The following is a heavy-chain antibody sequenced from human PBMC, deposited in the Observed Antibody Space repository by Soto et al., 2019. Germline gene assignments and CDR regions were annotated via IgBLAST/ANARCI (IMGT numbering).Heavy chain of an antibody. D-gene: IGHD6-13*01. CDR1: GYTFTSYA. CDR2: INAGNGNT. V-gene: IGHV1-3*01. CDR3: ARLSSSRLIFAY. Sequence: ASVKVSCKASGYTFTSYAMHWVRQAPGQRLEWMGWINAGNGNTKYSQKFQGRVTITRDTSASTAYMELSSLRSEDTAVYYCARLSSSRLIFAYWGQGTLVTVSS. J-gene: IGHJ4*02.